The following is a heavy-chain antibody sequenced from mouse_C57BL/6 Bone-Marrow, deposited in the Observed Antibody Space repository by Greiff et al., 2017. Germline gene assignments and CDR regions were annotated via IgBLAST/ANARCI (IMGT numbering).Heavy chain of an antibody. J-gene: IGHJ4*01. D-gene: IGHD1-1*01. CDR2: IWRGGST. CDR1: GFSLTSYG. V-gene: IGHV2-5*01. Sequence: QVQLQQSGPGLVQPSQSLSITCTVSGFSLTSYGVHWVRQSPGKGLEWLGVIWRGGSTDYNAAFMSRLSITKDNSKSQVFFKMNSLQADDTAIYYCAKSNYYYGSSYEDYAMDYWGQGTSVTVSS. CDR3: AKSNYYYGSSYEDYAMDY.